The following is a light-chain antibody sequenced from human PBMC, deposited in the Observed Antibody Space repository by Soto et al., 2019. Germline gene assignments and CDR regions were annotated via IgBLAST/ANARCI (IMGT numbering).Light chain of an antibody. V-gene: IGKV3-20*01. CDR2: AAS. Sequence: EIVMTQSPATLSVSPGERATLSCRASQSVRSNLAWYQQKPGQSPRLLIFAASRRASGIPDRFSGSGSGTDFTLTIGRLEPEDFAVYYCQQYGSSITFGQGTRLEI. CDR3: QQYGSSIT. J-gene: IGKJ5*01. CDR1: QSVRSN.